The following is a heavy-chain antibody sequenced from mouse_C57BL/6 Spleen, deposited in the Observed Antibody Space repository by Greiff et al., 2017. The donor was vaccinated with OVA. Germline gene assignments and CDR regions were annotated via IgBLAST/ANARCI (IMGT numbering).Heavy chain of an antibody. D-gene: IGHD2-3*01. Sequence: DVKLVESGGGLVKPGGSLKLSCAASGFTFSDYGMHWVRQAPEKGLEWVAYISSGSSTIYYADTVKGRFTISRDNAKNTLFLQMTSLRSEDTAMYYCARPGDGYYQYYYAMDYWGQGTSVTVSS. CDR2: ISSGSSTI. CDR3: ARPGDGYYQYYYAMDY. V-gene: IGHV5-17*01. CDR1: GFTFSDYG. J-gene: IGHJ4*01.